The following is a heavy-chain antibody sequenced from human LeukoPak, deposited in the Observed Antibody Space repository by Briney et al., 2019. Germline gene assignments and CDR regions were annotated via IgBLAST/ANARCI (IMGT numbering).Heavy chain of an antibody. CDR2: ISAYNGNT. Sequence: GASVKVSCKASGYTFTSYGISWVRQAPGQGLEWMGWISAYNGNTNYAQKLQGRVTMTTDTSTRTAYLELGSLRSDDTAVYYCARDYGDYGEDAFDIWGQGTMVTVSS. CDR3: ARDYGDYGEDAFDI. CDR1: GYTFTSYG. J-gene: IGHJ3*02. D-gene: IGHD4-17*01. V-gene: IGHV1-18*01.